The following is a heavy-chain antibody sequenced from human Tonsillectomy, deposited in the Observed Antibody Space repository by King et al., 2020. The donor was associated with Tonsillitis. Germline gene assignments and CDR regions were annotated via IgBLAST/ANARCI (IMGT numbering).Heavy chain of an antibody. V-gene: IGHV1-69*01. CDR1: GGTFSRYA. CDR2: IIPVFGTA. D-gene: IGHD7-27*01. Sequence: QLVQSGAEVKKPGSSVKVSCKASGGTFSRYARSWVRQAPGQGLEWRGGIIPVFGTANYERKFQGRDTITADESTSTAYMELSSLRSEDTAVYYCARGALNAGASRGYYFDYWGQGTLVTVSS. J-gene: IGHJ4*02. CDR3: ARGALNAGASRGYYFDY.